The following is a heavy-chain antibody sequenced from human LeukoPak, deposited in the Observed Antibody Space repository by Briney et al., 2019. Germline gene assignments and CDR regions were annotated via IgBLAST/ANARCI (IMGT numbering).Heavy chain of an antibody. CDR3: ARPNCSGGSCYGGWDY. CDR2: ICPGDSDI. D-gene: IGHD2-15*01. J-gene: IGHJ4*02. Sequence: GESLKISCKGSGYSFTSYWIGWVRQMPGKGLEWMGIICPGDSDIRYSPSFQGQVTISADKSISTAYLQWSSLKASDTAMYYCARPNCSGGSCYGGWDYWGQGTLVTVSS. V-gene: IGHV5-51*01. CDR1: GYSFTSYW.